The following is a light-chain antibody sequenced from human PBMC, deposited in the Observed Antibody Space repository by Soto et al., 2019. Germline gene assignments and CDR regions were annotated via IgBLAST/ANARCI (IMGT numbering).Light chain of an antibody. CDR2: GAS. CDR3: QQLGSSLYT. Sequence: EVLWTQSPGTMSLHPGDRGALSCRSTQSVSDNNLAWYQLRPGQAPRPLIYGASRRATGIPDRFSGSESGTDFNLTISGLETEDWAVYECQQLGSSLYTFGQETKVEIK. V-gene: IGKV3-20*01. J-gene: IGKJ2*01. CDR1: QSVSDNN.